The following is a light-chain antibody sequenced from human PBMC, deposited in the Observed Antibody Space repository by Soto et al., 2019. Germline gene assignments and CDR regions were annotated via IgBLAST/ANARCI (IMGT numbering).Light chain of an antibody. CDR3: QSYDSSLSGFWV. CDR1: SSNIGAGYD. CDR2: GNS. V-gene: IGLV1-40*01. J-gene: IGLJ3*02. Sequence: QLVLTQPPSVSGAPGQRVTIYCTGSSSNIGAGYDVHWYQQLPGTAPKLLIYGNSNRPSGVPDRFSGSKSGTSASLAITGLQAEDEADYYCQSYDSSLSGFWVFGGGTQLTVL.